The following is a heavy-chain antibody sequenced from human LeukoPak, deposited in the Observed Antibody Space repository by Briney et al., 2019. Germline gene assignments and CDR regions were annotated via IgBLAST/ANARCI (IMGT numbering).Heavy chain of an antibody. CDR3: AKGAVLRYFDWLSNWFDP. J-gene: IGHJ5*02. CDR1: GFTFSSYA. Sequence: GGALRVSCAASGFTFSSYAMSWVRQAPGKGLKWVSAISGSGGSTYYADSVKGRFTISRDHSKNTLYLQMNSLRAEDTAVYYCAKGAVLRYFDWLSNWFDPWGQGTLVTVSS. V-gene: IGHV3-23*01. CDR2: ISGSGGST. D-gene: IGHD3-9*01.